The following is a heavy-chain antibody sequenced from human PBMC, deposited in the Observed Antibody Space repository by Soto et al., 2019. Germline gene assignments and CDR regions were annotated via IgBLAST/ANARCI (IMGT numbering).Heavy chain of an antibody. CDR3: ARDNAPQPPYYDILTGYYPYNWFDP. D-gene: IGHD3-9*01. Sequence: ASVKVSCKASGGTFSSYTISWVRQAPGQGLEWMGWISAYNGNTNYAQKLQGRVTMTTDTSTSTAYMELRSLRSDDTAVYYCARDNAPQPPYYDILTGYYPYNWFDPWGQGTLVTVSS. CDR2: ISAYNGNT. V-gene: IGHV1-18*01. CDR1: GGTFSSYT. J-gene: IGHJ5*02.